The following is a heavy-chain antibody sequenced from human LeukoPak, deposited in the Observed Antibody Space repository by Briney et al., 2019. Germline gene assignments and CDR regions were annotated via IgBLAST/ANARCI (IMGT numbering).Heavy chain of an antibody. Sequence: PGGSLRLSCAASGFTFSSYAMSWVRQAPGKGLVWVSRVTSDGSTTNYADSVKGRFTISRDNAKNTLYLQMNSLRAEDTAVYYCAREKRGDTAYDYWGQGTLVTVSS. V-gene: IGHV3-74*01. CDR2: VTSDGSTT. CDR1: GFTFSSYA. D-gene: IGHD5-18*01. J-gene: IGHJ4*02. CDR3: AREKRGDTAYDY.